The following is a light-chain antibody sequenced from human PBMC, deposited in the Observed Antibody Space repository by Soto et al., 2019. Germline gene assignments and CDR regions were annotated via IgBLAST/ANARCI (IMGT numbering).Light chain of an antibody. CDR3: NSQRSSGTRV. CDR2: EVS. J-gene: IGLJ1*01. Sequence: QSALTQPASVSGSPGQSITISCTGTSSDVGGYNYVSWYQHHPGKAPKLIIYEVSNRPSGVSNRFSGSKSGYTASLTISGLQAEDEADYYCNSQRSSGTRVFGTGTKVTVL. V-gene: IGLV2-14*01. CDR1: SSDVGGYNY.